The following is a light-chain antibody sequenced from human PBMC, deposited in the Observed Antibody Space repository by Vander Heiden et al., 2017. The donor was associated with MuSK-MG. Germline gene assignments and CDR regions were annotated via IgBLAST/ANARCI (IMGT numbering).Light chain of an antibody. CDR3: SSYGGSNNVV. Sequence: QSALTQPPSASGSPGPSVTISCTGTSSESGGYNYVAWYQVLPGKAPKVMIYEVSKRPAGVPNRFSGSKSGNTASLTVSGLQAEDEADYYCSSYGGSNNVVFGGGTKLTVL. CDR1: SSESGGYNY. J-gene: IGLJ2*01. CDR2: EVS. V-gene: IGLV2-8*01.